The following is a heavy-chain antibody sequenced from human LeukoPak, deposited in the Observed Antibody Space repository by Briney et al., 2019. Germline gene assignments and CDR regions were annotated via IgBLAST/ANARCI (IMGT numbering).Heavy chain of an antibody. CDR3: ARLIYSYGYYFDY. V-gene: IGHV5-51*01. Sequence: GESLQISCKGSGYIFTSYWIGWVRQLPGKGLEWMGIIYPGDSDTRYSPSFQGQVTISADKSISTAYLQWSSLKASDTAMYYCARLIYSYGYYFDYWGQGTLVTVSS. J-gene: IGHJ4*02. D-gene: IGHD5-18*01. CDR1: GYIFTSYW. CDR2: IYPGDSDT.